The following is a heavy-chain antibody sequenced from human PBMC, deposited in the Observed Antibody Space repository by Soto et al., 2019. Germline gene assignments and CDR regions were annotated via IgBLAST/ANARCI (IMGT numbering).Heavy chain of an antibody. J-gene: IGHJ4*02. Sequence: PGGSLRLSCVASVFTFSRYAMSWVRQAPGKGLEWVSSISSASGSTYYADSVKGRFTITRDNSKNTLYVQMTRLRAEDTAVYYCAKNPSSSGWYYFDHWGQGTLVTVSS. CDR3: AKNPSSSGWYYFDH. D-gene: IGHD6-19*01. V-gene: IGHV3-23*01. CDR1: VFTFSRYA. CDR2: ISSASGST.